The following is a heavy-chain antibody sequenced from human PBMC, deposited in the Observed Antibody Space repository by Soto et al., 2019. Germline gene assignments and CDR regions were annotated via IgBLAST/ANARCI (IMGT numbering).Heavy chain of an antibody. CDR3: ARDLSGGITIFGVVIGHYGMDV. J-gene: IGHJ6*02. V-gene: IGHV3-30-3*01. D-gene: IGHD3-3*01. CDR2: ISYDGSNK. Sequence: GGSLRLSCAASGFTFSSYAMHWVRQAPGKGLEWVAVISYDGSNKYYADSVKGRFTISRDNSKNTLYLQMNSLRAEDTAVYYCARDLSGGITIFGVVIGHYGMDVWGQGTTVTVSS. CDR1: GFTFSSYA.